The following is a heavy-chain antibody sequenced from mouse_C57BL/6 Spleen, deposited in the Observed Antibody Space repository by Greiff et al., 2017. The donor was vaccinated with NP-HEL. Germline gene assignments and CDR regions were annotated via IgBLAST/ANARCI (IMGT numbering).Heavy chain of an antibody. D-gene: IGHD2-1*01. CDR2: ISSGGSYT. Sequence: EVQGVESGGDLVKPGGSLKLSCAASGFTFSSYGMSWVRQTPDKRLEWVATISSGGSYTYYPDSVKGRFTISRDNAKNTLYLQMSSLKSEDTAMYYCARRPYGNNFDYWGQGTTLTVSS. CDR1: GFTFSSYG. CDR3: ARRPYGNNFDY. V-gene: IGHV5-6*01. J-gene: IGHJ2*01.